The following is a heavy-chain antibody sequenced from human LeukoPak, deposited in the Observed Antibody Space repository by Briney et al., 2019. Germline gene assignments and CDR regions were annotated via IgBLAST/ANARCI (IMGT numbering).Heavy chain of an antibody. CDR3: ARRSRDAMVPIYYYYGMDV. V-gene: IGHV4-4*02. Sequence: SGTLSLTCAVSGGSISSSNWWSWVRQPPGKGLEWIGEIYHSGSTNYNPSLKSRVTISVDKSKNQFSLKLSSVTAADTAVYYCARRSRDAMVPIYYYYGMDVWGQGTTVTASS. CDR2: IYHSGST. J-gene: IGHJ6*02. CDR1: GGSISSSNW. D-gene: IGHD3-10*01.